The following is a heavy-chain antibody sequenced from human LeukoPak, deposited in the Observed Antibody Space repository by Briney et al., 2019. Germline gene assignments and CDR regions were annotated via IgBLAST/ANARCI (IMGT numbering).Heavy chain of an antibody. CDR2: INGNGGKT. J-gene: IGHJ6*03. CDR1: GFTFNNYA. V-gene: IGHV3-20*04. CDR3: ARSLGDLGYMDV. Sequence: GGSLRLSCAASGFTFNNYAMSWVRQAPGKGLEWVSGINGNGGKTGYIDSVKGRFTITRDNAKNFLYLQMNSLRAEDTALYYCARSLGDLGYMDVWGKGTTVTVSS. D-gene: IGHD4-17*01.